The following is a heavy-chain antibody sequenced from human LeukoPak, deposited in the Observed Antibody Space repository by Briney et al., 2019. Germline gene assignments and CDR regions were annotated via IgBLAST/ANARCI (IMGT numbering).Heavy chain of an antibody. CDR3: ARDRVYSYGHFDY. V-gene: IGHV1-3*01. Sequence: KFQGRVTITRDTSASTAYMGLSSLRSEDTAVYYCARDRVYSYGHFDYWGQGTLVTVSS. J-gene: IGHJ4*02. D-gene: IGHD5-18*01.